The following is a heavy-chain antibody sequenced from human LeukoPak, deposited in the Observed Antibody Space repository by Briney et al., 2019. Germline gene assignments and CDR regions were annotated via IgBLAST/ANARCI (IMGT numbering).Heavy chain of an antibody. D-gene: IGHD5-12*01. CDR2: IYSGGST. J-gene: IGHJ4*02. Sequence: GGSLRLSCAASGFTVSSNYMSWVRQAPGKGLEWVSVIYSGGSTYYADSVKGRFTISRDNSKNTLYLQMNSLRAEDTALYYCAKWPEGAMNYFDYWGQGILVTVSS. CDR3: AKWPEGAMNYFDY. CDR1: GFTVSSNY. V-gene: IGHV3-53*01.